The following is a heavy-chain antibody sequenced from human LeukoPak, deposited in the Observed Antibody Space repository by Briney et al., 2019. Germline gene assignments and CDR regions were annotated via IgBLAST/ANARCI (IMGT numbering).Heavy chain of an antibody. CDR1: GYTFSNYG. CDR2: TSYNGNT. J-gene: IGHJ4*02. D-gene: IGHD1-26*01. V-gene: IGHV1-18*04. Sequence: ASVKVSCKASGYTFSNYGISWVRQAPGLGLEWMGCTSYNGNTNYAQKFQDRVTMTTDTSTTTAYMELRSLESADTAVYYCARHSGTGWQALGYWGQGTLVTVSS. CDR3: ARHSGTGWQALGY.